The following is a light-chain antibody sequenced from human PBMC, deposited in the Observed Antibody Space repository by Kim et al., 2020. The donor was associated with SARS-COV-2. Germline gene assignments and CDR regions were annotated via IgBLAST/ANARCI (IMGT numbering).Light chain of an antibody. CDR2: WAS. CDR1: QSVLHGANNKNN. J-gene: IGKJ1*01. CDR3: QQYYAIPWT. V-gene: IGKV4-1*01. Sequence: DIVMTQSPDSLAVSLGEMATITCKSSQSVLHGANNKNNLAWYQQKPGQPPKLLIYWASTRESGVPDRISGSESGTDFTLTISSLQAEDVALYYCQQYYAIPWTFGQGTKVDIK.